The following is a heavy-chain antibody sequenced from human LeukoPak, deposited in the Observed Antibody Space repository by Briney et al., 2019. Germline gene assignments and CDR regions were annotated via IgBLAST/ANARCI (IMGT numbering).Heavy chain of an antibody. Sequence: SVKVSCKASGGTFSSYAISWVRQAPGQGLEWMGGIISIFGTANYAQKFQGRVTITADESTSTAYMELSSLRSEDTAVYYCARLDDSSGNFDYWGQGTLVTVSS. D-gene: IGHD3-22*01. CDR2: IISIFGTA. CDR3: ARLDDSSGNFDY. V-gene: IGHV1-69*13. J-gene: IGHJ4*02. CDR1: GGTFSSYA.